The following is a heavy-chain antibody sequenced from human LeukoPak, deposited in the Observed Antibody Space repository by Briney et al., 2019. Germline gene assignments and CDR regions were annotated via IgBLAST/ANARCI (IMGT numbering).Heavy chain of an antibody. J-gene: IGHJ4*02. V-gene: IGHV3-30*04. D-gene: IGHD3-10*01. CDR3: ARSWFIGSGSYQDY. CDR1: GFTFSSYA. Sequence: PGGSLRLSCAASGFTFSSYAMHSIRQAPGKGLEWVAVISYDGSNKYYADSVKGRFTISRDNSKNTLYLQMNSLRAEDTAVYYCARSWFIGSGSYQDYWGQGTLVTVSS. CDR2: ISYDGSNK.